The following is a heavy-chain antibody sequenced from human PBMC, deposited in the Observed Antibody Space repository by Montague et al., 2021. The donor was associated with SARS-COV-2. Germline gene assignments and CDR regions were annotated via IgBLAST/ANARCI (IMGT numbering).Heavy chain of an antibody. CDR2: MSHDGNFE. V-gene: IGHV3-33*01. D-gene: IGHD6-19*01. J-gene: IGHJ4*02. CDR1: GFTFSTYA. Sequence: SLRLSCAASGFTFSTYAIHWVRQAPGKGLEWVAIMSHDGNFEQYXDSVKGRFTISRDSSKDTLHLQMNSLTAEDTAVYYCAVQPRDSSAWHPFDYWGQGTLVTVSS. CDR3: AVQPRDSSAWHPFDY.